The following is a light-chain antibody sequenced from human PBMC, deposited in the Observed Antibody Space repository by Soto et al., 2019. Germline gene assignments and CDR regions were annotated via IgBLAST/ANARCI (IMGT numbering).Light chain of an antibody. CDR2: DVS. V-gene: IGKV1-33*01. J-gene: IGKJ3*01. Sequence: DLPMTQSPSSLSASVGDRVTITCQASQDISNYLNWYQQKPGKAPKLLIYDVSNLQIGVPSRFSGSGSETDFTFTISSLQPEDFATYYCQQYDNLQFTFVPGTKVDIK. CDR1: QDISNY. CDR3: QQYDNLQFT.